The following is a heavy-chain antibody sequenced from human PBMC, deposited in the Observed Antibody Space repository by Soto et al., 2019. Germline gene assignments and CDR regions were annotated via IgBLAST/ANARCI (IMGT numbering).Heavy chain of an antibody. CDR3: ARDPGIAVPLNWFDP. CDR1: GYTFTGYY. V-gene: IGHV1-2*02. Sequence: ASVKVSCKASGYTFTGYYMHWVRQAPGQGLEWMGWINPNSGGTDYAQKFQGRVTMTRDTSISTAYMELSRLRSDDTAVYYCARDPGIAVPLNWFDPWGQGTLVTVSS. CDR2: INPNSGGT. J-gene: IGHJ5*02. D-gene: IGHD6-19*01.